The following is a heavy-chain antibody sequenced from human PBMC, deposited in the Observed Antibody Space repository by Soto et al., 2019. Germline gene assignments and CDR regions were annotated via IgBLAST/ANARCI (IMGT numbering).Heavy chain of an antibody. D-gene: IGHD4-17*01. CDR2: IQVGGSP. CDR1: GGSISTFY. V-gene: IGHV4-59*01. CDR3: ARGFGVTTTPPGH. J-gene: IGHJ4*02. Sequence: QVQLQESGPGLVKPSETLSLTCTVSGGSISTFYWSWIRQPPGKGPEYIGYIQVGGSPNYKPSLESRVAISVDTSKHQFSLTLTSVTAADTAVYYCARGFGVTTTPPGHWGQGTLVTVST.